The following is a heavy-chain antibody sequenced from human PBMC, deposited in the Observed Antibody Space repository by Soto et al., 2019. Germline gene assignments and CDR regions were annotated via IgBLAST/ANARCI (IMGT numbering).Heavy chain of an antibody. V-gene: IGHV5-10-1*01. Sequence: PGESLKISCKGSGYSFTSYWISWVRQMPGKGLEWMGRIDPSDSYTNYSPSFQGHVTISADKSISTAYLQWSSLKASDTAMYYCARHVGYDFWSGYRHNYYYGMDVWGQGTTGTVSS. D-gene: IGHD3-3*01. CDR3: ARHVGYDFWSGYRHNYYYGMDV. CDR2: IDPSDSYT. CDR1: GYSFTSYW. J-gene: IGHJ6*02.